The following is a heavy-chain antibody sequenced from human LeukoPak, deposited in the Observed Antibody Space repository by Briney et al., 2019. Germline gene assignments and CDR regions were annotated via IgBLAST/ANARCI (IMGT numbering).Heavy chain of an antibody. D-gene: IGHD2-21*01. CDR1: GYTFTGYY. CDR2: INPNSGNT. Sequence: ASVKVSCKASGYTFTGYYMHWVRQAPGQGLEWMGWINPNSGNTGYAQKFQGRVTMTRDTSIITAYMELSSLRSEDTAVYYCARVSEVVSAPLGYWGQGTLVTVSS. V-gene: IGHV1-8*02. CDR3: ARVSEVVSAPLGY. J-gene: IGHJ4*02.